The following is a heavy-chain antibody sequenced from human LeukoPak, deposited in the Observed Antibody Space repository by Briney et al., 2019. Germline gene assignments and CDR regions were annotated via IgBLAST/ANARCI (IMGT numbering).Heavy chain of an antibody. CDR3: ARLGYSYGSDWYFDF. Sequence: SETLSLTCAVSGYSISGGYYWGWIRQPPGKGLEWIGSIYHSGSTYYNPSLKSRVTISVDTSKNQFSLKLSSVTAADTAVYYCARLGYSYGSDWYFDFWGRGTLVTVSS. CDR1: GYSISGGYY. V-gene: IGHV4-38-2*01. D-gene: IGHD5-18*01. J-gene: IGHJ2*01. CDR2: IYHSGST.